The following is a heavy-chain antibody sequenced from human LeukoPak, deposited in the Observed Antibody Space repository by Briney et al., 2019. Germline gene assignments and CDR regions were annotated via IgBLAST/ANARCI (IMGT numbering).Heavy chain of an antibody. V-gene: IGHV4-59*01. J-gene: IGHJ5*02. CDR1: GGSITSYY. D-gene: IGHD2-2*01. CDR3: ARIMGFCSSTTCYPRFDP. Sequence: PSETLSLTCTVSGGSITSYYWSWMRQPPGKGPEWIGYIYYGGNTDYNPSLKSRVTMSVDTSKNQFSLKLTSVTAADTAIYYCARIMGFCSSTTCYPRFDPWGQGTLVTVSS. CDR2: IYYGGNT.